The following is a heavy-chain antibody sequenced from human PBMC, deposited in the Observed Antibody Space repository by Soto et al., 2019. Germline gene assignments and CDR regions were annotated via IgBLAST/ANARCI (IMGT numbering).Heavy chain of an antibody. V-gene: IGHV6-1*01. Sequence: SQTLSLTCAISGDSVSSNSAAWNWIRQSPSRGLEWLGRTYYRSKWYNDYAVSVKSRITINPDTSKNQFSLQLNSVTPEDTAVYYCAREGPYDSSGYYTYYFDYWGQGTLVTVSS. D-gene: IGHD3-22*01. CDR3: AREGPYDSSGYYTYYFDY. J-gene: IGHJ4*02. CDR1: GDSVSSNSAA. CDR2: TYYRSKWYN.